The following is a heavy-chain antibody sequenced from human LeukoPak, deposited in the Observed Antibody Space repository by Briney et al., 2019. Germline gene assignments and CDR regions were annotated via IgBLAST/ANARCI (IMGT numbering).Heavy chain of an antibody. Sequence: SVKVSCKASGGTFSSYAISWVRQAPGQGLEWLGGIIPIFGTANYAQKFQGRVTITADESTSTAYMELSSLRSDDTAVYYCARNCGGDCFIPYFDYWGQGTLVTVSS. V-gene: IGHV1-69*01. CDR1: GGTFSSYA. CDR3: ARNCGGDCFIPYFDY. D-gene: IGHD2-21*01. J-gene: IGHJ4*02. CDR2: IIPIFGTA.